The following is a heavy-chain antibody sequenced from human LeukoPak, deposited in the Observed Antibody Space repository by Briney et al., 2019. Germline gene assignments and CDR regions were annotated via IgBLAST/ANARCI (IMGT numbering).Heavy chain of an antibody. J-gene: IGHJ4*02. CDR2: ISGDGGST. CDR3: AKGRNEDGDAALNY. Sequence: GGSLRLSCAASGFTFDDYAMHWVRQAPGKGLEWVSLISGDGGSTYYADSVKGRFTISRDNSKDSLYLQMNSLRAEDTAAYHCAKGRNEDGDAALNYWGQGTLVTVSS. V-gene: IGHV3-43*02. CDR1: GFTFDDYA. D-gene: IGHD4-17*01.